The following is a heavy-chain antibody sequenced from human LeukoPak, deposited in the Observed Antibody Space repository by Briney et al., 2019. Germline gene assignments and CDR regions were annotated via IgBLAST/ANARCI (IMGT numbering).Heavy chain of an antibody. V-gene: IGHV4-39*07. CDR2: FYYSGST. J-gene: IGHJ6*03. CDR3: AREREYSSSSSYYYYYYMDV. Sequence: PSETLSLTCSVSGGSISSSSYSWGWIRQPPGKGLEWIGSFYYSGSTYYNPSLKSRVTISVDTSKNQFSLKLSSVTAADTAVYYCAREREYSSSSSYYYYYYMDVWGKGTTVTVSS. CDR1: GGSISSSSYS. D-gene: IGHD6-6*01.